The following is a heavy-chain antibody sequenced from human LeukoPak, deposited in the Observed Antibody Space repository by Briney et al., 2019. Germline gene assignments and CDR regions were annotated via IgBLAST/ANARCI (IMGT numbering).Heavy chain of an antibody. J-gene: IGHJ6*03. CDR3: ARSLFRFLEWSYRSYYYYYMDV. CDR2: IIPIFGTA. Sequence: ASVKVSCKASRGTFSSYAISWVRQAPGQGLEWMGGIIPIFGTAYYAQKFQGRVTITADKSTSTAYMELSSLRSEDTAVYFCARSLFRFLEWSYRSYYYYYMDVWGKGTTVTVSS. D-gene: IGHD3-3*01. CDR1: RGTFSSYA. V-gene: IGHV1-69*06.